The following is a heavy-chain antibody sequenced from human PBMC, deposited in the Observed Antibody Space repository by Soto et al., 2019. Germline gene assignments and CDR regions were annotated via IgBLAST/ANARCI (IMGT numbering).Heavy chain of an antibody. CDR3: ARDMVATFYYYYGMDV. V-gene: IGHV3-48*04. Sequence: GGSLRLSCAASGFTFSSYSMNWVRQAPGKGLEWVSYISSSSSTIYYADSVKGRFTISRDNAKNSLYLQMNSLRAEDTAVYYCARDMVATFYYYYGMDVWGQGTTVTVSS. J-gene: IGHJ6*02. CDR2: ISSSSSTI. CDR1: GFTFSSYS. D-gene: IGHD5-12*01.